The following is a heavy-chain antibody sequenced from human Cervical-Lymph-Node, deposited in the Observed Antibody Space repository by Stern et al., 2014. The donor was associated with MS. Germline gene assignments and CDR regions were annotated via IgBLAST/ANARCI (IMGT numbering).Heavy chain of an antibody. Sequence: EVQLVESGGGLVKPGGSLRLSCAASGFTFRSYSMNWVRQAPGKGLEWVSSISSSSSYIYYADSVQGRFTISRDNTKNSLYLQMNSLRAEDTAVYYCARDLQLADYFYYGMDVWGQGTTVTVSS. CDR2: ISSSSSYI. CDR3: ARDLQLADYFYYGMDV. CDR1: GFTFRSYS. V-gene: IGHV3-21*01. D-gene: IGHD6-6*01. J-gene: IGHJ6*02.